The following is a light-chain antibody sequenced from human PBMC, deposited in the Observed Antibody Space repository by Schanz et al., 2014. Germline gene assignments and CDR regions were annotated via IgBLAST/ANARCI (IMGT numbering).Light chain of an antibody. V-gene: IGKV3-11*01. J-gene: IGKJ4*01. CDR1: QSVSSS. CDR2: GAS. CDR3: QHRSNWPLT. Sequence: EIVMTQSPATLSVSPGERATLSCRASQSVSSSLAWYQQKPGQAPRLLIYGASSRATGIPDRFSGSGSGTDFTLTISSLEPEDSAVYYCQHRSNWPLTFGGGTKVGIK.